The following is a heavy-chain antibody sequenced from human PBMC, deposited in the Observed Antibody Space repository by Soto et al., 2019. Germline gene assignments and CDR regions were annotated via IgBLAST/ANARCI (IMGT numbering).Heavy chain of an antibody. Sequence: GSLRLSCAASGFTFSSYAMSWVRQAPGKGLEWVSAISGSGGSTYYADSVKGRFTIARDNSKNTLYLQMNSLRAEDTAVDYFAKDPNYYDSRCYWGYWGQGTLVTVSS. D-gene: IGHD3-22*01. CDR2: ISGSGGST. CDR1: GFTFSSYA. J-gene: IGHJ4*02. V-gene: IGHV3-23*01. CDR3: AKDPNYYDSRCYWGY.